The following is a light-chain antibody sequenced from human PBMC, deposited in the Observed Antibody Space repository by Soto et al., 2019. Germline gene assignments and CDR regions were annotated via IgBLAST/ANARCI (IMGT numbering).Light chain of an antibody. Sequence: EIVLTQSPATLSLSPGESATLSCRASQRIANYLAWYQQKPGQAPRLLIYHASNRASGIPARFSGSGSGTNFTLTISSLEPEDFAFYYCQKRSDWPLPTFGGGTKVESK. CDR3: QKRSDWPLPT. J-gene: IGKJ4*01. V-gene: IGKV3-11*01. CDR2: HAS. CDR1: QRIANY.